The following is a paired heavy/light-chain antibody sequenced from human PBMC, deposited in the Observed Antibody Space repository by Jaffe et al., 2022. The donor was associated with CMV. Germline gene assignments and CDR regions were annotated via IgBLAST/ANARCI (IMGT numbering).Heavy chain of an antibody. V-gene: IGHV3-11*01. J-gene: IGHJ4*02. CDR2: ISSSGSTI. D-gene: IGHD3-22*01. CDR3: ARSTYYYDSSGPRFDY. Sequence: QVQLVESGGGLVKPGGSLRLSCAASGFTFSDYYMSWIRQAPGKGLEWVSYISSSGSTIYYADSVKGRFTISRDNAKNSLYLQMNSLRAEDTAVYYCARSTYYYDSSGPRFDYWGQGTLVTVSS. CDR1: GFTFSDYY.
Light chain of an antibody. J-gene: IGKJ1*01. V-gene: IGKV1-5*03. CDR1: QSISSW. Sequence: DIQMTQSPSTLSASVGDRVTITCRASQSISSWLAWYQQKPGKAPKLLIYKASSLESGVPSRFSGSGSGTEFTLTISSLQPDDFATYYCQQYNSYSPAGTFGQGTKVEIK. CDR3: QQYNSYSPAGT. CDR2: KAS.